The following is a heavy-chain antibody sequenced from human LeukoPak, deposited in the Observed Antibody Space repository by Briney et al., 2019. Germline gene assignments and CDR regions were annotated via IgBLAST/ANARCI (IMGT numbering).Heavy chain of an antibody. CDR1: GCSISSDY. CDR2: MYYSGGT. J-gene: IGHJ4*02. Sequence: PSETLSLTGTVSGCSISSDYWSWIRQPPGKGLEWIGHMYYSGGTTYNPSLKSRVSISLDTSKKQFSLKLSSVTAADTAVYYCAGTGLFFDYWSQGTLVTVSS. V-gene: IGHV4-59*01. CDR3: AGTGLFFDY. D-gene: IGHD7-27*01.